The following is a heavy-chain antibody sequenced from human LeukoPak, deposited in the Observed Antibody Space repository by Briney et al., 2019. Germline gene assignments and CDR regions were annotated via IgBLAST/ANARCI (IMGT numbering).Heavy chain of an antibody. CDR3: AREPYCSSTSCYEGTCPVYYYYGMDV. CDR2: ISAYNGNT. CDR1: GYTFTSYG. Sequence: ASVKVSCKASGYTFTSYGISWVRQAPGQGLEWMGWISAYNGNTNYAQKLQGRVTMTTDTSTSTAYMELRSLRSDDTAVYYCAREPYCSSTSCYEGTCPVYYYYGMDVWGQGTTVTVSS. D-gene: IGHD2-2*01. J-gene: IGHJ6*02. V-gene: IGHV1-18*01.